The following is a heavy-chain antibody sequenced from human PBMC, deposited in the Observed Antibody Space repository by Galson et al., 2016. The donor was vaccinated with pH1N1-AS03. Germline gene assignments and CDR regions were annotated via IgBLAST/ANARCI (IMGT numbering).Heavy chain of an antibody. CDR3: ARFSGSYQFDY. D-gene: IGHD1-26*01. J-gene: IGHJ4*02. V-gene: IGHV4-38-2*02. Sequence: ETLSLTCTVSGASISSGFHWAWVRQPPSKGLEWIGTISHSGNTYYNPSLKSRVTMSVDTSKNQFSLKLSSVTAADAAVYYCARFSGSYQFDYWGQGTLVTVSS. CDR2: ISHSGNT. CDR1: GASISSGFH.